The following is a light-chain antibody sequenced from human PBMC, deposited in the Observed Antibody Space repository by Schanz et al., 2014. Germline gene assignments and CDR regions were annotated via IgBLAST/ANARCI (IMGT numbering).Light chain of an antibody. CDR2: DGS. Sequence: DIQMTQSPSTLSASEGDRVNITCRASQSIGTWLAWYQQKPGKVPKLLIYDGSTLESGVSSRFSGSGSGTEFTLTINSLQPDDFATYYCQRYKSYLSTFGQGTRLEIK. CDR1: QSIGTW. V-gene: IGKV1-5*01. CDR3: QRYKSYLST. J-gene: IGKJ5*01.